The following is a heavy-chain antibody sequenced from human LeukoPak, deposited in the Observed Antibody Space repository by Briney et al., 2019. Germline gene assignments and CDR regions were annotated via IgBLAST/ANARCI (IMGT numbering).Heavy chain of an antibody. Sequence: GGSLRLSCAASGFTFSTYNMNWVRQAPGKGLEWVSSISSSSNYVYYADSVKGRFTISRDNAKNSLYLQMNSLRAEDTDVYYCARDVGASAPDAFDIWDQGTMVTVSS. CDR3: ARDVGASAPDAFDI. D-gene: IGHD1-26*01. CDR1: GFTFSTYN. V-gene: IGHV3-21*01. CDR2: ISSSSNYV. J-gene: IGHJ3*02.